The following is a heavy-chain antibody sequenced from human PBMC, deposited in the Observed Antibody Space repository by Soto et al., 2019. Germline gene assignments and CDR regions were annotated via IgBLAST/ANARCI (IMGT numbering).Heavy chain of an antibody. Sequence: EVQLVESGGGLVQPGRSLRLSCAASGFTFDDYAMHWVRQAPGKGLEWVSGISWNSGSIGYADSVKGRFTISRDNAKNSLYLQMNSLRAEDTALYYCAKDKHFLYGSGSYYKYWGQGTLVTVSS. D-gene: IGHD3-10*01. CDR1: GFTFDDYA. J-gene: IGHJ4*02. V-gene: IGHV3-9*01. CDR2: ISWNSGSI. CDR3: AKDKHFLYGSGSYYKY.